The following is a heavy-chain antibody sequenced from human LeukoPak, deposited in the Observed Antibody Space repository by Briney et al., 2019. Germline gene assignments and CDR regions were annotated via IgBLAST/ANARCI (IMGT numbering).Heavy chain of an antibody. D-gene: IGHD3-16*01. CDR2: LRGNDET. Sequence: GGSLRLSCAASGFSSRNYAMSWVRQAPGRGPEWVSCLRGNDETFYADSLKDRITLSRDDSRNTVYLHLTDLRVEDTAVYYCARASWVSHADAVSWGQGTQVTVSS. V-gene: IGHV3-23*01. CDR1: GFSSRNYA. J-gene: IGHJ4*02. CDR3: ARASWVSHADAVS.